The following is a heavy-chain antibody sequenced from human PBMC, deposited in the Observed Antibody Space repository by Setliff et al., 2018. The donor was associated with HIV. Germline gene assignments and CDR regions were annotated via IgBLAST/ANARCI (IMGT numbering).Heavy chain of an antibody. Sequence: PSETLSLTCSVSGGSINRGTYYWTWIRQSAGKGLEWIGHIYITGDTDYNPSLKSRVTISVDTSKNQFSLTLTSVTATDTAVYYCARDQPQDYDSLTGYYTGRYFDYWGRGTLVTVSS. D-gene: IGHD3-9*01. J-gene: IGHJ4*02. CDR3: ARDQPQDYDSLTGYYTGRYFDY. CDR2: IYITGDT. CDR1: GGSINRGTYY. V-gene: IGHV4-61*09.